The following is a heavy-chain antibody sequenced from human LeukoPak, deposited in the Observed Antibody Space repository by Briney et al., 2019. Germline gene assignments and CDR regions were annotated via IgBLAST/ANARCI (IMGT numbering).Heavy chain of an antibody. V-gene: IGHV7-4-1*02. CDR3: ATPRTYYDILTGHYGIPWDMDV. CDR1: GGTFSSYA. Sequence: GASVKVSCKASGGTFSSYAINWVRQAPGQGLEWMGWINTNTGNPTYAQGFTGRFVFSLDTSVSTAYLQISSLKAEDTAVYYCATPRTYYDILTGHYGIPWDMDVWGKGTTVTVSS. D-gene: IGHD3-9*01. J-gene: IGHJ6*03. CDR2: INTNTGNP.